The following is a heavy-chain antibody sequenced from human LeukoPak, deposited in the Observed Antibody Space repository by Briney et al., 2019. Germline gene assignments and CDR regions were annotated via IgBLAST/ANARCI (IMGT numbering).Heavy chain of an antibody. CDR3: ARVTVTTEGLMDHFDY. D-gene: IGHD4-17*01. CDR2: AYHTGEI. V-gene: IGHV4-38-2*01. CDR1: GYFIGSGYY. J-gene: IGHJ4*02. Sequence: SDTLSLTCAVSGYFIGSGYYWGWVRQPPGKGLEWIASAYHTGEIYYNPSLKSRVTISMDTSKNQFSLHLNSVTAADTAVYFCARVTVTTEGLMDHFDYWGQGTLVAVSS.